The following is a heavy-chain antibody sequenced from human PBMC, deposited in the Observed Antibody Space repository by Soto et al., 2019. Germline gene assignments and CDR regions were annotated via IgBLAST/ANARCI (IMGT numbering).Heavy chain of an antibody. CDR1: GFTFSTYA. CDR2: ISGSAGST. CDR3: AKDRYTSSWLSVNYYFDY. V-gene: IGHV3-23*01. D-gene: IGHD6-13*01. Sequence: GGSLRLSCAASGFTFSTYAMSWVRQAPGKGLEWISDISGSAGSTYYADSVKGRFTISRDNSKNTLYLQMNSLRAEDTAIYYCAKDRYTSSWLSVNYYFDYWGQGTLVTVSS. J-gene: IGHJ4*02.